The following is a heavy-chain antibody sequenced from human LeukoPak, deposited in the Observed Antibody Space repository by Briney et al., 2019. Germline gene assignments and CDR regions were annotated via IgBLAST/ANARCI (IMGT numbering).Heavy chain of an antibody. CDR1: GYTFTNFD. CDR2: MNPKTGNT. CDR3: ARGPPTLFDY. Sequence: ASVKVSCKASGYTFTNFDINWVRQATGQGLEWMGWMNPKTGNTGSAQKFQGRVTITGNTSISTAYMELSSLRSDDTAVYYCARGPPTLFDYWGQGTLVTVSS. J-gene: IGHJ4*02. V-gene: IGHV1-8*01.